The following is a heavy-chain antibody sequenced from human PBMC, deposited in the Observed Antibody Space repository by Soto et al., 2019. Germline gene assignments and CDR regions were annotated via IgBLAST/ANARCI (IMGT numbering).Heavy chain of an antibody. CDR1: GDTFTSYY. CDR2: INPSGGST. J-gene: IGHJ6*02. V-gene: IGHV1-46*01. D-gene: IGHD2-15*01. CDR3: AGAVGCSGGSCYRGMDV. Sequence: ASVKVSCKASGDTFTSYYMNWVRQAPGQGLEWMGIINPSGGSTSYAQKFQGRVTMTRDTSTSTVYMELSSLRSEDTAVYYCAGAVGCSGGSCYRGMDVWGQGTTVTVSS.